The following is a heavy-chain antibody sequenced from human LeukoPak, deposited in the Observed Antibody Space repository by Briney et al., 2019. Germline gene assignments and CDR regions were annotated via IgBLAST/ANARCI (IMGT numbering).Heavy chain of an antibody. CDR2: IYSGGST. J-gene: IGHJ4*02. Sequence: SGGSLRLSCAAPGFTVSSNYMSWVRQAPGKGLEWVSVIYSGGSTYYADSVKGRFTISRDNSKNTLYLQMNSLRAEDTAVYYCASGTYSGYDFDYWGQGTLVTVSS. D-gene: IGHD5-12*01. V-gene: IGHV3-66*02. CDR1: GFTVSSNY. CDR3: ASGTYSGYDFDY.